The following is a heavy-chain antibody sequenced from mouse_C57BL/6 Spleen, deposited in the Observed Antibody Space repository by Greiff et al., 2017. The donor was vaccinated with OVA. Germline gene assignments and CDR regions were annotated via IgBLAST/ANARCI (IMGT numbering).Heavy chain of an antibody. CDR2: ISSGSSTI. D-gene: IGHD1-1*01. J-gene: IGHJ3*01. CDR1: GFTFSDYG. V-gene: IGHV5-17*01. Sequence: DVKLVESGGGLVKPGGSLKLSCAASGFTFSDYGMHWVRQAPEKGLEWVAYISSGSSTIYYADTVKGRFTISRDNAKNTLFLQMTSLRSEDTAMYYCARDTAGSSSAWFAYWGQGTLVTVSA. CDR3: ARDTAGSSSAWFAY.